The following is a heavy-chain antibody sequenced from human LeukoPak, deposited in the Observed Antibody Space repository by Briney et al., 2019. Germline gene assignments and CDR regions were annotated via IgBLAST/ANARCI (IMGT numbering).Heavy chain of an antibody. CDR1: GFTFSTYW. V-gene: IGHV3-74*01. J-gene: IGHJ6*02. Sequence: PGGSLRLSCAASGFTFSTYWMHWVRQAPGKGLVWVSRITIDGSSTSYADSVKGRFTISRDNSKSTLYLQMNSLRAEDTAVYYCGRYYVMDVWGQGTSVTVSS. CDR2: ITIDGSST. CDR3: GRYYVMDV.